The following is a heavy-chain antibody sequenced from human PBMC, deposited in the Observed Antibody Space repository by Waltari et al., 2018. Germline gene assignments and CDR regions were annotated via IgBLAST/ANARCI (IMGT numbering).Heavy chain of an antibody. Sequence: QVQLQESGPGLVKPSQTLSLTCTVSGASITSGRSYWSWIRQPAGKGLEWIGRLYVDGSTDYNASLRSRVTIAVDTSKNQFSLTMSSVTAADTAVYYCAGRYCSGGSCYYNGLDVWGQGTTVTVSS. D-gene: IGHD2-15*01. V-gene: IGHV4-61*02. J-gene: IGHJ6*02. CDR1: GASITSGRSY. CDR3: AGRYCSGGSCYYNGLDV. CDR2: LYVDGST.